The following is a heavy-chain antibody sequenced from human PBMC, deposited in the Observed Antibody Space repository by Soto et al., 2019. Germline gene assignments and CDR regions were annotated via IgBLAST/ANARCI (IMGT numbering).Heavy chain of an antibody. V-gene: IGHV3-74*01. J-gene: IGHJ6*02. CDR3: ARDETQTGRSVVHYDGGDV. D-gene: IGHD1-1*01. CDR1: GFTFRSYW. Sequence: EVQLVESGGGLVQPGGSLRLSCAASGFTFRSYWMHWVRQAPGKGLVWVSHINSDGSSTNYADAVKGRVTISRDNAKNTLYLQRNSLRTEDTAVYYCARDETQTGRSVVHYDGGDVWGQGTTVTVAS. CDR2: INSDGSST.